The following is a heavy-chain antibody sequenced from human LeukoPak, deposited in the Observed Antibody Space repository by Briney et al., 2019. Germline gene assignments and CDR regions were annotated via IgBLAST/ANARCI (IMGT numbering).Heavy chain of an antibody. CDR3: LRGDSRDF. V-gene: IGHV3-21*01. CDR2: INSSGSTT. Sequence: PGGSLGLSCAASGFAFSTYTMNWARQAPGKGLEWVASINSSGSTTHYAFSVKGRFTISRDNAQNILYLQMNGLRCDDAAVYYFLRGDSRDFSGEGALGTVSS. CDR1: GFAFSTYT. J-gene: IGHJ4*02. D-gene: IGHD3-22*01.